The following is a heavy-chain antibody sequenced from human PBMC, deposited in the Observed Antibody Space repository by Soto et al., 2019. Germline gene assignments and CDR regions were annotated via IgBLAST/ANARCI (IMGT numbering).Heavy chain of an antibody. CDR2: ISGSGGST. CDR1: GFTFSSYA. D-gene: IGHD3-3*01. CDR3: AKDLMYYDFWSGYPDAFDI. Sequence: EVQLLESGGGLVQPGGSLRLSCAASGFTFSSYAMSWVRQAPGKGLEWVSAISGSGGSTYYADSVKGRFTISRDNSKHTLYMQMNSLRAEDTAVYYCAKDLMYYDFWSGYPDAFDIWGQGTMVTVSS. V-gene: IGHV3-23*01. J-gene: IGHJ3*02.